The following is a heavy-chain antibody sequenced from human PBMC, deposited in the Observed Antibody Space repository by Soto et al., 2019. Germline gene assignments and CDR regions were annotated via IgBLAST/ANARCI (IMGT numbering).Heavy chain of an antibody. CDR1: GFTFSSYA. CDR3: AREAAGDWFDP. D-gene: IGHD3-10*01. V-gene: IGHV3-30-3*01. Sequence: GGSLRLSCAVSGFTFSSYAMHWVRQAPGKGLEWVASISFDGSNKYYADSVKGRFTISRDISKNTLYLQMNSLRVEDTAVYHCAREAAGDWFDPWGKGTLVTVSS. J-gene: IGHJ5*02. CDR2: ISFDGSNK.